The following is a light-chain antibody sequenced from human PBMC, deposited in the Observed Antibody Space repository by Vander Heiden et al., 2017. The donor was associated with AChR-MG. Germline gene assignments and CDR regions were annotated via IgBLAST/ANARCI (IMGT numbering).Light chain of an antibody. V-gene: IGLV3-25*03. CDR3: QSADSSGNYV. Sequence: SYELTQPPPVSVSPGHTARSTCSGDALPKQYAYWYQQKPGQALVLVIYKDRERPSGIPERFSGSSSGTTVTLTISGVQEEDEADYYCQSADSSGNYVFGTGTKVTVL. CDR2: KDR. J-gene: IGLJ1*01. CDR1: ALPKQY.